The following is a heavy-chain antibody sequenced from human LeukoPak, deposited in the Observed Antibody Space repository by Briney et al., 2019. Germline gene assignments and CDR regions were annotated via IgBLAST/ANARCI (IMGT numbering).Heavy chain of an antibody. CDR1: GFTFSSYE. CDR3: ARVRYDGSGYYSIYDY. CDR2: ISSSGSTI. Sequence: PGGPLRLSCAASGFTFSSYEMNWVRQAPGKGLEWVSYISSSGSTIYHADSVKGRFTISRDNAKNSLYLQMNSLRAEDTAVYYCARVRYDGSGYYSIYDYWGQGTLVTVSS. J-gene: IGHJ4*02. V-gene: IGHV3-48*03. D-gene: IGHD3-22*01.